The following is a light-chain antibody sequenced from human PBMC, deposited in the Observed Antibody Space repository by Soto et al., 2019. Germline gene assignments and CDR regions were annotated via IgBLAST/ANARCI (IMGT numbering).Light chain of an antibody. CDR1: QSVSSSY. J-gene: IGKJ4*01. V-gene: IGKV3-20*01. Sequence: EIVLTQCPGTVSLSPGERATLSCRASQSVSSSYLAWYQQKPGQAPRLLIYGASSRATGIPDRFSGSGSGTDFTLIISRLEPEDFAVYYCHQYGTSPLTFGGGTKVDIK. CDR3: HQYGTSPLT. CDR2: GAS.